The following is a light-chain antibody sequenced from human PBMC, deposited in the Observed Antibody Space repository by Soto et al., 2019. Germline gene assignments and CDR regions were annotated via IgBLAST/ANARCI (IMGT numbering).Light chain of an antibody. V-gene: IGLV2-14*01. CDR1: SSDVGGYNY. J-gene: IGLJ1*01. CDR2: DVS. CDR3: SSYTSSSNLSCV. Sequence: SALTQPASVYGSPGQALTISCTGTSSDVGGYNYVSWYQQHPGKAPKLMIYDVSNRPSGVSNRFSGSKSGNTASLTISGLQAEEEPDYYCSSYTSSSNLSCVFGPGTKVPVL.